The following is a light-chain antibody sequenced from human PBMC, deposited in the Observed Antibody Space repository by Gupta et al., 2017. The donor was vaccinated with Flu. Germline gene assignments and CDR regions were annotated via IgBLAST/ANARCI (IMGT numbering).Light chain of an antibody. CDR2: DAS. V-gene: IGKV3-15*01. CDR3: QQYSKWPPYT. CDR1: QSVSDN. J-gene: IGKJ2*01. Sequence: GTLSVSPGERATLSCRASQSVSDNLAWYQHKPGQAPRLLIYDASTRATGISARFSGSGSGTEFTLTISSLQSEDFAVYYCQQYSKWPPYTFGQGTNLEIK.